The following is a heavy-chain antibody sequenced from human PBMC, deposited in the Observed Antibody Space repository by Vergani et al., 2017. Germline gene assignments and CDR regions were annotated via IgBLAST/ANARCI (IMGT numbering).Heavy chain of an antibody. CDR2: IYYNGNT. CDR3: ARGRLGDLSLRTIDY. J-gene: IGHJ4*01. Sequence: QVQLQESGPGLLKPSQTLSRTCTVSGGSISSGDYYWIWIRQPPGKGLEWIGYIYYNGNTYYNPSLKSRVTISVDTSKNQFSLKLSSVTAADTAVYYCARGRLGDLSLRTIDYWGQGTLVTVSS. D-gene: IGHD3-16*02. CDR1: GGSISSGDYY. V-gene: IGHV4-30-4*08.